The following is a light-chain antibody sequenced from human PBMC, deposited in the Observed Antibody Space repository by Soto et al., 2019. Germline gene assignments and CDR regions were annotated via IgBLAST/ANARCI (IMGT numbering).Light chain of an antibody. Sequence: QSVLTQPPSASGTPGQRVTISCSGSSSNIGSNTVNWYQQLPGTAPKLLIYSNNQRPSVVPDRFSGSKSGTSASLAISGLQSEDEADYYCSSWDDSLNGEVFGTGTKVTVL. CDR3: SSWDDSLNGEV. CDR2: SNN. V-gene: IGLV1-44*01. J-gene: IGLJ1*01. CDR1: SSNIGSNT.